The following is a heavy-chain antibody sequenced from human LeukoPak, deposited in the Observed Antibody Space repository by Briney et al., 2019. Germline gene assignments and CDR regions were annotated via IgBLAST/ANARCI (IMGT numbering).Heavy chain of an antibody. CDR3: ARDGGYDILTGYYNRGSYYFDY. V-gene: IGHV4-31*03. D-gene: IGHD3-9*01. Sequence: PSETLSLTCTVSGGSISSGGYYWSWIRQHPGKGLEWIGYIYYSGSTYYNPSLKSRVTISVDTSKNQFSLKLSSVTAADTAVYYCARDGGYDILTGYYNRGSYYFDYWGQGTLVTVSS. CDR1: GGSISSGGYY. J-gene: IGHJ4*02. CDR2: IYYSGST.